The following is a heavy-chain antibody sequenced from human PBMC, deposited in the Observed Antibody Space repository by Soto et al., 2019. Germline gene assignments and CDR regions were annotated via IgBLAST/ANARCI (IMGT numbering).Heavy chain of an antibody. CDR2: ISGSGGST. CDR3: AKNPRGGYYPYYYGMDV. D-gene: IGHD3-3*01. J-gene: IGHJ6*02. CDR1: GFTFSSYA. Sequence: PGGSLRLSCAASGFTFSSYAMSWVRQAPGKGLEWVSAISGSGGSTYYADSVKGRFTISRDNSKNTLYLQMNSLRAEDTAVYYCAKNPRGGYYPYYYGMDVWGQGTTVTVSS. V-gene: IGHV3-23*01.